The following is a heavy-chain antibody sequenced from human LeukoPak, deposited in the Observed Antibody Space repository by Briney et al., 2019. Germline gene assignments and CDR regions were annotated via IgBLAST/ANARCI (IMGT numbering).Heavy chain of an antibody. J-gene: IGHJ6*03. Sequence: GGSLRLSCAASGFTFSSYEMNWVRQAPGKGLEWVSYISSSGSTIYCADSVKGRFTISRDNAKNSLYLQMNSLRAEDTAVYYCARDSVLRYFDWLFPYYMDVWGKGTTVTISS. CDR2: ISSSGSTI. CDR1: GFTFSSYE. D-gene: IGHD3-9*01. CDR3: ARDSVLRYFDWLFPYYMDV. V-gene: IGHV3-48*03.